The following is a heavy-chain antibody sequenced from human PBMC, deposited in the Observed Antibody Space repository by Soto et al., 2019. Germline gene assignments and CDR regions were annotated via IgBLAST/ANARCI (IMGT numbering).Heavy chain of an antibody. Sequence: GASVKVSCKASGYTFNPYYMHWVRQAPGPRLEWMGWISPHTGGTTYAQKFQGRVTMTRDTSVSTAFMELSRLGSDDTAVYYCARASPMVINPYYYPMDVWRQGTTVTVSS. CDR2: ISPHTGGT. J-gene: IGHJ6*02. CDR1: GYTFNPYY. D-gene: IGHD3-22*01. CDR3: ARASPMVINPYYYPMDV. V-gene: IGHV1-2*02.